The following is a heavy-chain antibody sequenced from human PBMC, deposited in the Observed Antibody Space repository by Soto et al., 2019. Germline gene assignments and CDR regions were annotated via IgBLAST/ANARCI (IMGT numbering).Heavy chain of an antibody. D-gene: IGHD2-15*01. J-gene: IGHJ3*02. V-gene: IGHV3-23*01. CDR1: GFTFSSFV. CDR2: ISGSGGST. Sequence: PGGSLRLSCAASGFTFSSFVMHWVRQAPGKGLEWVSAISGSGGSTYYADSVKGRFTISRDNSKNTLYLQMNSLRAEDTAVYYSANKGNDRYCSGGSCSLFDAFDIWGQGTMVTVSS. CDR3: ANKGNDRYCSGGSCSLFDAFDI.